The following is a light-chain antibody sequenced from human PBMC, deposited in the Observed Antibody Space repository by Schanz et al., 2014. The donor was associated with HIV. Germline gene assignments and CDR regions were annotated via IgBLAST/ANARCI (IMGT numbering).Light chain of an antibody. CDR2: GAS. CDR3: QQYGSSPMHT. Sequence: EIVLTQSPVILSLSPGERATLSCRASQTVSSNSLGWYQQKRGQVPRLLIYGASSRATGIPDRFSGSGSGTDFTLTISRLEPEDFAVYYCQQYGSSPMHTFGQGTKLEIK. CDR1: QTVSSNS. V-gene: IGKV3-20*01. J-gene: IGKJ2*01.